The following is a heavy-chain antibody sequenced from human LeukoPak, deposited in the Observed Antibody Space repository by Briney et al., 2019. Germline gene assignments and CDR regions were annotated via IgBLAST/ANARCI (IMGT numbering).Heavy chain of an antibody. CDR2: IYCSGGT. D-gene: IGHD6-13*01. Sequence: PSETLSLTCTVSGGSLSSYYRTWIRRPPGKGLEWIGYIYCSGGTNYNPSLWSRVTMSVDTSKNQFSLKLSSVTAADTAVYYCARRAAAVGTYYMDVWGKGTTVTVSS. J-gene: IGHJ6*03. V-gene: IGHV4-59*01. CDR1: GGSLSSYY. CDR3: ARRAAAVGTYYMDV.